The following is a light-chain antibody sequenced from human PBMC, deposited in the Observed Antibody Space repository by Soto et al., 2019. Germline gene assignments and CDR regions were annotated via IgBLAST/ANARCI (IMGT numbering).Light chain of an antibody. CDR3: QQYDNYPWT. V-gene: IGKV1-16*01. Sequence: DIQLTQSPSSLSASIGDRVTITCRASQGIRNLLGWFQQKPGTAPKSLIFAASKLESGVPLRFSGSGSGTAFTLTTTSLQPEDFATYYCQQYDNYPWTFGQGTRVEIK. CDR2: AAS. CDR1: QGIRNL. J-gene: IGKJ1*01.